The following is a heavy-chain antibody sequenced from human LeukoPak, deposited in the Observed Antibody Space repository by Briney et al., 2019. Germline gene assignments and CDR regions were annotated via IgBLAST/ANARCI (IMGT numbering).Heavy chain of an antibody. CDR1: GGSISNYD. D-gene: IGHD1-26*01. J-gene: IGHJ5*02. CDR3: ARDRVGARYETWFDP. CDR2: IYTSGSP. Sequence: SETLSLTCTVSGGSISNYDWSWIRQPAGKGLEWIGRIYTSGSPNYNPSLKSRITMSVDTSKNQVSLKLRSVTAADTAVYYCARDRVGARYETWFDPWGQGTLVTVSS. V-gene: IGHV4-4*07.